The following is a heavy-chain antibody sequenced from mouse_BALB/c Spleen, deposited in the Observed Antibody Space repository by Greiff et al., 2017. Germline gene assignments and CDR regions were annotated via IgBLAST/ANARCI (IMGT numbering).Heavy chain of an antibody. D-gene: IGHD2-3*01. CDR2: IDPSDSYT. V-gene: IGHV1-59*01. CDR1: GYTFTSYW. J-gene: IGHJ3*01. CDR3: TKGPRRIYDGYYGFAY. Sequence: QVQLQQSGAELVKPGASVKLSCKASGYTFTSYWMHWVKQRPGQGLEWIGVIDPSDSYTSYNQKFKGKATLTVDTSSSTAYMQLSSLTSEDSAVYYCTKGPRRIYDGYYGFAYWGQGTLVTVSA.